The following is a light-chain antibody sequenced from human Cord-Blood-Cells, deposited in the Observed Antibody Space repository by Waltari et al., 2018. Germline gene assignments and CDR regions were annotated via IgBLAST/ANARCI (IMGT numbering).Light chain of an antibody. CDR1: QRVSSY. Sequence: EIVFTQSPATLSLSPGERATLSCRASQRVSSYLAWYQQKPGQAPRLLIYDASNRATGIPARFSGSGSGTDFTLTISSLEPEDFAVYYCQQRSNWPLTFGGGTKLEIK. V-gene: IGKV3-11*01. CDR3: QQRSNWPLT. CDR2: DAS. J-gene: IGKJ4*01.